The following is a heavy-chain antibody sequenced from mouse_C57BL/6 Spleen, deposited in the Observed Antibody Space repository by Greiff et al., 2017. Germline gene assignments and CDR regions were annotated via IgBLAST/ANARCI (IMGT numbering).Heavy chain of an antibody. CDR3: ARYYDGYYGG. J-gene: IGHJ2*01. CDR2: IYPGDGDT. V-gene: IGHV1-82*01. D-gene: IGHD2-3*01. Sequence: VQRVESGPELVKPGASVKISCKASGYAFSSSWMNWVKQRPGKGLEWIGRIYPGDGDTNYNGKFKGKATLTADKSTSTAYMQLSSLTSEDSAVYFCARYYDGYYGGWGQGTTLTVSS. CDR1: GYAFSSSW.